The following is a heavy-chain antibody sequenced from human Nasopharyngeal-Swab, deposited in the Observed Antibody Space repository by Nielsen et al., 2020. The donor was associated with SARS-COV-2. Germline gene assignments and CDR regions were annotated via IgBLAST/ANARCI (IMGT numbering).Heavy chain of an antibody. CDR2: IIPIFGTA. CDR1: GGTFSSYA. Sequence: SVKVSCKASGGTFSSYAISWVRQAPGQGLEWTGGIIPIFGTANYAQKFQGRVTITADESTSTAYMELSSLRSEDTAVYYCARELDYPLVNWFDPWGQGTLVTVSS. CDR3: ARELDYPLVNWFDP. J-gene: IGHJ5*02. V-gene: IGHV1-69*13. D-gene: IGHD3-16*01.